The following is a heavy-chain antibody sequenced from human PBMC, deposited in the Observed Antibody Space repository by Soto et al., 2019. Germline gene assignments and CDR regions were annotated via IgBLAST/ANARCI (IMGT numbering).Heavy chain of an antibody. CDR3: ASGGITIFGVVLSGAFDI. J-gene: IGHJ3*02. V-gene: IGHV1-69*12. CDR1: GGTFSSYA. D-gene: IGHD3-3*01. Sequence: QVQLVQSGAEVKKPGSSVKVSCKASGGTFSSYAISWVRQAPGQGLEWMGGIIPIFGTANYAQKFQGRVTITADESTSTAYMELSSLRSEDTAVYYCASGGITIFGVVLSGAFDIWGQGTMVTVSS. CDR2: IIPIFGTA.